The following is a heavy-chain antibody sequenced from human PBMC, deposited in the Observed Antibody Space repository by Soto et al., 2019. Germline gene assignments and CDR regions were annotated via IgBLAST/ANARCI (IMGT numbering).Heavy chain of an antibody. CDR1: GGSFSGYY. CDR3: ARGVRYSSGWYYDLGRSWFDP. CDR2: INHSGST. V-gene: IGHV4-34*01. D-gene: IGHD6-19*01. Sequence: SETLSLTCAVYGGSFSGYYWSWIRQPPGKGLEWIGEINHSGSTNYNPSLESRVTISVDTSKNQFSLKLSSVTAADTAVYYCARGVRYSSGWYYDLGRSWFDPWGQGTLVTVSS. J-gene: IGHJ5*02.